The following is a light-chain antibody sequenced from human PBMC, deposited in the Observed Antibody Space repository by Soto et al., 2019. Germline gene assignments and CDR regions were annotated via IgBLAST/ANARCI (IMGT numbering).Light chain of an antibody. Sequence: DIQMTHSPSTLSASVGDIVTITCRDSQSISSWLAWYQQKPGKAPKLLIYDASSLESGVPSRFSGSGSGTEFTLTISSLQPDDFATYYCQQYNSYPYTFGQGTKLEIK. CDR2: DAS. CDR3: QQYNSYPYT. V-gene: IGKV1-5*01. J-gene: IGKJ2*01. CDR1: QSISSW.